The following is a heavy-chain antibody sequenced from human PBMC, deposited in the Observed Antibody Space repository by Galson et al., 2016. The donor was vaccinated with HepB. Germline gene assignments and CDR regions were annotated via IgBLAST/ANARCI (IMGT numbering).Heavy chain of an antibody. CDR1: GFTFSDYY. J-gene: IGHJ4*02. V-gene: IGHV3-11*06. D-gene: IGHD4-23*01. CDR2: ISSSSSYT. Sequence: SLRLSCAASGFTFSDYYMSWIRQAPGKGLEWVSYISSSSSYTNYAESVKGRFTISGDNAKNSLYLQMNSLRAEDTAVYYCARAQTTVVTYIDNWGQGTLVTVSS. CDR3: ARAQTTVVTYIDN.